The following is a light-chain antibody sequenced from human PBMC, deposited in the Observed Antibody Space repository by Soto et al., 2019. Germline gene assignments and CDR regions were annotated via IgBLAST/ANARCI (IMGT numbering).Light chain of an antibody. CDR2: GNT. CDR3: QSYDSSLSGWL. Sequence: QSVLTQPPSVSGAPGQRVTISCTGSSSNIRAGYDVHWYQHLPGTAPKLLVHGNTDRPSGVPDRFSGSKSGTSASLAITGLQAEDEADYYCQSYDSSLSGWLFGGGTKLTVL. V-gene: IGLV1-40*01. CDR1: SSNIRAGYD. J-gene: IGLJ2*01.